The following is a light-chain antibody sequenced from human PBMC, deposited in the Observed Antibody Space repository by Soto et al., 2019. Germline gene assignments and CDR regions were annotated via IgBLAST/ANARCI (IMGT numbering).Light chain of an antibody. CDR2: GAH. V-gene: IGKV3-20*01. CDR1: QSVTSNF. CDR3: QQYGRSPLLYT. J-gene: IGKJ2*01. Sequence: ENVLTQSPGTLSLSPGERATLSCRARQSVTSNFLAWYQQKSGQASRLLIYGAHTRAAVVPDRFSRSGSRTDFTLPITRLEPEDFAVYYCQQYGRSPLLYTFGQGTKLGVK.